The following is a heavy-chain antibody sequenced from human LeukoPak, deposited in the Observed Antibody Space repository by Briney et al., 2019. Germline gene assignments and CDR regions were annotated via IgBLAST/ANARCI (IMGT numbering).Heavy chain of an antibody. CDR2: INPRGGST. J-gene: IGHJ4*02. CDR3: ARRYYDNSGHSYGYYFDY. V-gene: IGHV1-46*01. D-gene: IGHD3-22*01. CDR1: GYTFIDYY. Sequence: ASLKVSCKASGYTFIDYYMHWVRQAPGQGLEWMGIINPRGGSTIYAQDFQGRVTLTRDTSTSTVYMELSSLRSEDTAVYYCARRYYDNSGHSYGYYFDYWGQGTLVTVSS.